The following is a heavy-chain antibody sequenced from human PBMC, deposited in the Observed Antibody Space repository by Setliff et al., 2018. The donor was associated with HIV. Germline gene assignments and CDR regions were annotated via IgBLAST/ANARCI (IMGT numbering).Heavy chain of an antibody. V-gene: IGHV4-39*07. CDR3: ARVNEVATIIYYYYYMDV. J-gene: IGHJ6*03. CDR2: FYYSGST. CDR1: GVSITNSSYY. D-gene: IGHD5-12*01. Sequence: PSETLSLTCSVSGVSITNSSYYWGWIRQPPGKGLEWLGNFYYSGSTHYNPSLRSRVTISLDTSKSALDTSKSLFSLKLSSVTAADTAVYYCARVNEVATIIYYYYYMDVWGKGTTVTVSS.